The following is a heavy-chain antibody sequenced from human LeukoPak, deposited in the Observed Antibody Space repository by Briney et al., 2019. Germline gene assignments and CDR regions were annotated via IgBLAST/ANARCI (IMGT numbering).Heavy chain of an antibody. J-gene: IGHJ4*02. CDR2: INPNSGGT. V-gene: IGHV1-2*02. D-gene: IGHD3-9*01. Sequence: ASVKVSCKASGYTFTGYYMHWVRQAPGQGLEWMGWINPNSGGTNYVQKFQGRVTMTRDTSISTAYMELSRLRSDDTAVYYCARGGRRYYDILTGYYLTFDYWGQGTLVTVSS. CDR3: ARGGRRYYDILTGYYLTFDY. CDR1: GYTFTGYY.